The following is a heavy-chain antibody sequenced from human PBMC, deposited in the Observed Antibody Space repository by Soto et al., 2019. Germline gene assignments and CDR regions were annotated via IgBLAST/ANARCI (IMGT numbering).Heavy chain of an antibody. D-gene: IGHD5-18*01. CDR2: INPSGGST. V-gene: IGHV1-46*01. CDR1: GYTFTSYY. J-gene: IGHJ6*02. CDR3: ARDRTDTAMASYYYYGMDV. Sequence: ASVKVSCKASGYTFTSYYMPWVRQAPGQGLEWMGIINPSGGSTSYAQKFQGRVTMTRDTSTSTVYMELSSLRSEDTAVYYCARDRTDTAMASYYYYGMDVWGQGTTVTAPS.